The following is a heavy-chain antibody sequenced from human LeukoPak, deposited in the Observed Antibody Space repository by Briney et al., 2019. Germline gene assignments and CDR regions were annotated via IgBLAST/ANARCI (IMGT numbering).Heavy chain of an antibody. CDR3: AHRRHYYDSRGYDIYDAFDI. V-gene: IGHV2-5*02. CDR1: GFSLSTSGVG. Sequence: ESGPTLVKPTQTLTVTCTFSGFSLSTSGVGVGWIRQPPGKALEWLALIYWDDDKRYSPSLKSRLTITKDTSKNQVVLTMTNMDPVDTATYYCAHRRHYYDSRGYDIYDAFDIWGQGTMVTVSS. D-gene: IGHD3-22*01. J-gene: IGHJ3*02. CDR2: IYWDDDK.